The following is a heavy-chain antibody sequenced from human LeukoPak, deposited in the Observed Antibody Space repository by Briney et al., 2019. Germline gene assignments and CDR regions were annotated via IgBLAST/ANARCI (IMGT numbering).Heavy chain of an antibody. J-gene: IGHJ4*02. CDR3: ARVPPYDFWSGYFDY. D-gene: IGHD3-3*01. Sequence: PSETLSLTCSVSGGSISRGDYYWRWIRQPPGKGVEWIVYFYYSGSTYYNPSIKSRVTISVDTSKNQFSLQLSSVTAADTAVYYCARVPPYDFWSGYFDYWGQGTLVTVSS. CDR1: GGSISRGDYY. V-gene: IGHV4-30-4*08. CDR2: FYYSGST.